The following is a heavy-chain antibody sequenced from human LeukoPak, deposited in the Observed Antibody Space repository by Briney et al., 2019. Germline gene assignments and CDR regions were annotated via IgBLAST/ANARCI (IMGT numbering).Heavy chain of an antibody. CDR1: GGTFSSYA. Sequence: ASVKVSCKASGGTFSSYAISWVRQAPGQGLEWMGWINPNSGGTNYAQKFQGRVTMTRDTSISTAYMELSRLRSDDTAVYYCARIILVGATRNAFDIWGQGTMVTVSS. J-gene: IGHJ3*02. D-gene: IGHD1-26*01. V-gene: IGHV1-2*02. CDR3: ARIILVGATRNAFDI. CDR2: INPNSGGT.